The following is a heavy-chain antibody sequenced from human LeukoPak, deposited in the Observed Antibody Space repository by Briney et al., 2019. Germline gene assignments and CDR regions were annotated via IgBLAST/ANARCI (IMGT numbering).Heavy chain of an antibody. CDR2: INHSVRT. CDR1: GGSFTGSY. D-gene: IGHD3-22*01. J-gene: IGHJ3*02. V-gene: IGHV4-34*01. Sequence: SETLSLTCAVYGGSFTGSYWSWIRPPPGKGLEWIGEINHSVRTNYNPSLKSRVTISVDTSKNQFSLKLSSVTAADTAVYYCARGKSLRYYYDSSGYGVDAFDIWGQGTMVTVSS. CDR3: ARGKSLRYYYDSSGYGVDAFDI.